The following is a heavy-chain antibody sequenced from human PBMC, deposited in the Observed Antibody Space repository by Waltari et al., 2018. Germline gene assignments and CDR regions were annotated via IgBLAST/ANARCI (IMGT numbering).Heavy chain of an antibody. D-gene: IGHD2-15*01. V-gene: IGHV4-4*02. CDR1: GDSMNYW. Sequence: LQLQESGPGLVKPSGTLSLICAVSGDSMNYWWSWVRQPPGKGLECIGQVLGSGRTNYNPSFASRVTISLDTSTHQFDLKMTSATAADTALYYCARDRGRGLYLDTWGQGILVTVSP. CDR2: VLGSGRT. J-gene: IGHJ4*02. CDR3: ARDRGRGLYLDT.